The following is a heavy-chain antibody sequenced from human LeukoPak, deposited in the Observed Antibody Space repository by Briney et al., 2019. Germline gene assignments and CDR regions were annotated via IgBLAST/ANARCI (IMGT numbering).Heavy chain of an antibody. CDR3: ARDRGDYDILTGSTYYYYYMDV. D-gene: IGHD3-9*01. CDR2: IYDSGST. V-gene: IGHV4-59*12. CDR1: DGSISSYY. Sequence: PSETLSLTCTASDGSISSYYWSWIRQPPGKGLEWIGHIYDSGSTNYNPSLKSRVTISVGTSKNQFSLKLSSVTAADTAVYYCARDRGDYDILTGSTYYYYYMDVWGKGTTVTVSS. J-gene: IGHJ6*03.